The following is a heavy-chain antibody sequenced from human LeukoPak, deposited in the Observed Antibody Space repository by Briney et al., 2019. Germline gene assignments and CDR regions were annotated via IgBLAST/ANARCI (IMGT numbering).Heavy chain of an antibody. CDR3: AGGRVVPAALYYYYGMDV. CDR2: ISYDGSNK. CDR1: GFTFSSYA. Sequence: PGGSLRLSCAASGFTFSSYAMHWVRQAPGKGLEWVAVISYDGSNKYYADSVKGRFTISRDNSKNTLYLQMNSLRAEDTAVYYCAGGRVVPAALYYYYGMDVWGQGTTVTVSS. J-gene: IGHJ6*02. V-gene: IGHV3-30*04. D-gene: IGHD2-2*01.